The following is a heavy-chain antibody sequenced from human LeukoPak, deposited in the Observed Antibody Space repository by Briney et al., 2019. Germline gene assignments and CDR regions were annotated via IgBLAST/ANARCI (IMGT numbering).Heavy chain of an antibody. CDR1: GGSISSGSYY. V-gene: IGHV4-61*02. Sequence: SETLSLTCTVSGGSISSGSYYWSWIRQPAGKGLEWIGRIYTSGSTNYNPSLKSRVTMSVDTSKNQFSLKLSSVTAADTAVYYCARDPGRFIAAAGTSPYYYYYMDVWGKGTTVTISS. CDR3: ARDPGRFIAAAGTSPYYYYYMDV. D-gene: IGHD6-13*01. J-gene: IGHJ6*03. CDR2: IYTSGST.